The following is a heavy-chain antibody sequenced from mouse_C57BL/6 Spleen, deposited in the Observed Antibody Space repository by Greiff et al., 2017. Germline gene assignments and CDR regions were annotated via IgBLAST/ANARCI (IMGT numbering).Heavy chain of an antibody. CDR1: GYAFSSSW. Sequence: VQRVESGPELVKPGASVKISCKASGYAFSSSWMNWVKQRPGKGLEWIGRIYPGDGDTNYNGKFKGKATLTADKSSSTAYMQLSSLTSEDSAVYFCARGDYGSSYYYAMDYWGQGTSVTVSS. J-gene: IGHJ4*01. D-gene: IGHD1-1*01. CDR3: ARGDYGSSYYYAMDY. V-gene: IGHV1-82*01. CDR2: IYPGDGDT.